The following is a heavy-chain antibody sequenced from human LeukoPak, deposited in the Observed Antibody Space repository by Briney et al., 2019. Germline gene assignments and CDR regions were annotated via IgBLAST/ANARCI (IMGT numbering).Heavy chain of an antibody. J-gene: IGHJ4*02. D-gene: IGHD4-11*01. CDR2: MNPNSGNT. CDR1: GYTFTSYD. CDR3: ARGPDYSKGNDY. Sequence: ASVKVSCKASGYTFTSYDINWVRQATGQGLEWMGWMNPNSGNTGYAQKFQGRATMTRNTSISTAYMELSSLRSEDTAVYYCARGPDYSKGNDYWGQGTLVTVSS. V-gene: IGHV1-8*01.